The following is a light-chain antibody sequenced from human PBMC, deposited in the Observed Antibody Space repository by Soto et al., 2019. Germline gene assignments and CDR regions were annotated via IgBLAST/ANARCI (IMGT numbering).Light chain of an antibody. CDR2: DTS. V-gene: IGKV3-11*01. Sequence: EIVLTQSPATLSLSPGERATLSCRASQSVSSYLAWYQHKPGQAPRLLIYDTSNRATGIPARFSGSGSGTDFTITISRLEPEDFAVYSCHQRSNWPLTFGGGTNLEIK. CDR3: HQRSNWPLT. CDR1: QSVSSY. J-gene: IGKJ4*01.